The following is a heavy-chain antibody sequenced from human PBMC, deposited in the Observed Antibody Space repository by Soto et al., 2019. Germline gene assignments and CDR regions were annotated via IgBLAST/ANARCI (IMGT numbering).Heavy chain of an antibody. CDR2: ISAYNGNT. J-gene: IGHJ5*02. D-gene: IGHD6-13*01. V-gene: IGHV1-18*04. CDR1: GYTFTNYG. Sequence: ASVKVSCKASGYTFTNYGISWVRQAPGQGLEWMGWISAYNGNTNYAQKLQGRVTMTTDTSTSTAYMELRSLRSDDTAVYYWARDKGEAAGIFNWFDPWGQGTRVTVSS. CDR3: ARDKGEAAGIFNWFDP.